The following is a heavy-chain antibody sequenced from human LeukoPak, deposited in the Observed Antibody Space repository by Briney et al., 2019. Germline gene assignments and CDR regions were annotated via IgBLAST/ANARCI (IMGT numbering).Heavy chain of an antibody. CDR1: GDSFTSVTDY. V-gene: IGHV4-39*07. D-gene: IGHD4-11*01. Sequence: SETLSLTCTVSGDSFTSVTDYWAWIRQPPGKGLEWIGYIYHSGSTCYNPSLKSRVTISVDRSKNQFSLKLSSVTAADTAVYYCAAMTTVSIEDYWGQGTLVTVSS. J-gene: IGHJ4*02. CDR3: AAMTTVSIEDY. CDR2: IYHSGST.